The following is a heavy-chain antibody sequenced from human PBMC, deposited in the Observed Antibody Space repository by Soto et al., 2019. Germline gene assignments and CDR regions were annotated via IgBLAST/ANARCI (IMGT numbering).Heavy chain of an antibody. D-gene: IGHD2-2*01. CDR2: ISAYNGNT. V-gene: IGHV1-18*01. J-gene: IGHJ3*02. CDR3: AGVLGVDAPPPDDAFDI. Sequence: QVQLVQSGAEVKKPGASVKVSCKASGYTFTSYGISWVRQAPGQGLEWMGWISAYNGNTNYAQKLQGRVTMTTDTPRGTAYLERRGLGSDDTAVFYCAGVLGVDAPPPDDAFDIWGQGTMVTVSS. CDR1: GYTFTSYG.